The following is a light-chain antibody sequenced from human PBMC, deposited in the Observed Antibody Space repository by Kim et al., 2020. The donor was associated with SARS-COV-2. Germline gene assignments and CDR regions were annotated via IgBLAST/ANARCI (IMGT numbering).Light chain of an antibody. CDR1: GLGDTY. CDR2: QDD. V-gene: IGLV3-1*01. Sequence: VSQGQTATLAGSGDGLGDTYVYWFHQRPGQSPVLVIYQDDKRPSRIPERFAGSNSGNTATLTISGTQAVDEADYYCQTWDSNTGVFGPGTEVTVL. J-gene: IGLJ1*01. CDR3: QTWDSNTGV.